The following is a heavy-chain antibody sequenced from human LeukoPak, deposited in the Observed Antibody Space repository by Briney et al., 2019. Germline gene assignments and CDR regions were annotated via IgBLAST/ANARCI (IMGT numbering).Heavy chain of an antibody. D-gene: IGHD6-19*01. CDR3: SRGGGVAVADYFFDY. J-gene: IGHJ4*02. V-gene: IGHV4-34*01. Sequence: SETLSLTCAVYGGSFSGYYWSWIRQPPGKGLEWIGEINHSGSTNYNPSLKSRVTISVDTAKNKLSLKLSSVTAADTAVYYCSRGGGVAVADYFFDYWGQGTLVTVSS. CDR1: GGSFSGYY. CDR2: INHSGST.